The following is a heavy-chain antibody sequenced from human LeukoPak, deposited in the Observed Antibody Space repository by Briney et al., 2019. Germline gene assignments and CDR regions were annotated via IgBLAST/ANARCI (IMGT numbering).Heavy chain of an antibody. CDR1: GFTVSSSY. J-gene: IGHJ4*02. CDR2: IYSGGTT. Sequence: GGSLRLSCAASGFTVSSSYMSWVRQAPGKGLEWVSVIYSGGTTYYADSVKGRFTISRDNSKNTLYLQMNSLRAEDTAVYYCAREGPAGTGYFDYWGQGTLVTV. D-gene: IGHD6-19*01. V-gene: IGHV3-53*01. CDR3: AREGPAGTGYFDY.